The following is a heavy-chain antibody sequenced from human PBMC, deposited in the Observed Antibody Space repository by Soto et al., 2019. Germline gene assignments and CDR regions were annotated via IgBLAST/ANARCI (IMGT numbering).Heavy chain of an antibody. CDR3: AQALVFTGGDGFDI. D-gene: IGHD6-6*01. CDR1: GGSITTGGRY. J-gene: IGHJ3*02. Sequence: QVRLQEWGPGLVKPSQTLSLKCSVSGGSITTGGRYWSWIRQLPGKRLEWIGDIYYSGNTYYNATLKSRVTISVEAAKNQFSLTLSSVTAAHTAVYYCAQALVFTGGDGFDIWGQGRLVTVSS. CDR2: IYYSGNT. V-gene: IGHV4-31*02.